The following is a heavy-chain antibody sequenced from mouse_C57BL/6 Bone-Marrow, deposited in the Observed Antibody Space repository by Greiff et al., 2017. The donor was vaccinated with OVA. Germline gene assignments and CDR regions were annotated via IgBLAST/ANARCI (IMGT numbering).Heavy chain of an antibody. CDR2: IDPENGDT. Sequence: EVHLVESGAELVRPGASVKLSCTASGFNIKDDYMHWVKQRPEQGLEWIGWIDPENGDTEYASKFQGKATITADTSSNTAYLQLSSLTSEDTAVYYCTTGYYMDYWGQGTSVTVSS. D-gene: IGHD1-1*01. CDR1: GFNIKDDY. J-gene: IGHJ4*01. CDR3: TTGYYMDY. V-gene: IGHV14-4*01.